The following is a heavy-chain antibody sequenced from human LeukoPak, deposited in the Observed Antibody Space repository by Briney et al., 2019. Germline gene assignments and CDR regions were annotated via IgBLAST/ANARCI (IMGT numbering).Heavy chain of an antibody. CDR3: AKDILRESYALDY. J-gene: IGHJ4*02. V-gene: IGHV3-9*01. Sequence: PGRSLRLSCAASGFTFDDYAMHWVRQAPGKGLEWVSGISWNSGSIGYADSVKGRFTISRDNAKNSLYLQTNSLRAEDTALYYCAKDILRESYALDYWGQGTLVTVSS. D-gene: IGHD2-2*01. CDR1: GFTFDDYA. CDR2: ISWNSGSI.